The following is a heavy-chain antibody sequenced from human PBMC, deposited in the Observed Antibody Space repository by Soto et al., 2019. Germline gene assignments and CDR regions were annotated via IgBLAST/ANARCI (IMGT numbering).Heavy chain of an antibody. CDR2: IYYSGST. J-gene: IGHJ5*02. CDR3: ARDSPYGDSHGWFDP. CDR1: GGSVSSGSYY. Sequence: QVQLQESGPGLVKPSETLSLTCTVSGGSVSSGSYYWSWIRQPPGKGLEWIGYIYYSGSTNYNPSLKSRVTISVETSKNQFSLKLSSVTAADTAVYYCARDSPYGDSHGWFDPWGQGTLVTVSS. V-gene: IGHV4-61*01. D-gene: IGHD4-17*01.